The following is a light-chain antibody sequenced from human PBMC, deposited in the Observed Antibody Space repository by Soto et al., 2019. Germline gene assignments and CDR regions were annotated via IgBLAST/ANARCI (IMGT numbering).Light chain of an antibody. CDR3: QQYDDVPPT. J-gene: IGKJ3*01. V-gene: IGKV1-33*01. CDR2: DAS. Sequence: DIQMTQSPSSLSASVGDRVTITCQASQDISNYLNWYQQKPGKAPELLIYDASNLETGVPSRFSGSGSWTDLTFTISSLQPEDFATYYCQQYDDVPPTFGPGTKVDF. CDR1: QDISNY.